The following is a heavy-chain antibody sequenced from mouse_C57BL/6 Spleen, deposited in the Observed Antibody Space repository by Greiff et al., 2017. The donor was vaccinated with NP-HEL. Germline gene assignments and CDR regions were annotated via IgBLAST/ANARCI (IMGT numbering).Heavy chain of an antibody. CDR3: ARRGLGGRKDYFDY. J-gene: IGHJ2*01. CDR1: GYTFTSYW. V-gene: IGHV1-52*01. D-gene: IGHD3-3*01. Sequence: QVQLQQSGAELVRPGSSVKLSCKASGYTFTSYWMHWVKQRPIQGLEWIGNIDPSDSETHYNQKFKDKATLTVDKSSSTAYMQLSSLTSEDSAGYYCARRGLGGRKDYFDYWGQGTTLTVSS. CDR2: IDPSDSET.